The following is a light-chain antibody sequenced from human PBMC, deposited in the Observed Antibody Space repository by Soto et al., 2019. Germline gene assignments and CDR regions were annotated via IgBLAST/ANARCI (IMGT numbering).Light chain of an antibody. CDR2: DAS. V-gene: IGKV3-11*01. Sequence: EIVLTQSPATLSLSPGERATLSCRASQSVSSYLAWYQQKPGQAPRLLIYDASNRATGIPARFSGSGSGTDFTLTISSLEPEDFAVYYCQQRSNWPPSQTFGGGTKVDIK. J-gene: IGKJ4*01. CDR3: QQRSNWPPSQT. CDR1: QSVSSY.